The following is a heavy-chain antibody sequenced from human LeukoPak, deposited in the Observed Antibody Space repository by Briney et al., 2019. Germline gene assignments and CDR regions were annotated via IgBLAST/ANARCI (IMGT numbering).Heavy chain of an antibody. CDR1: GYTFTGYY. CDR2: INSNSGGT. Sequence: ASVKVSCKASGYTFTGYYMHRVRQAPGQGLEWMGRINSNSGGTNYAQKFQGRVTMTRDTSIGTAYMELSRLRSDDTAVYYCATTPHRWQLSILANWFGPWGQGTLVTVSS. V-gene: IGHV1-2*06. J-gene: IGHJ5*02. CDR3: ATTPHRWQLSILANWFGP. D-gene: IGHD2-15*01.